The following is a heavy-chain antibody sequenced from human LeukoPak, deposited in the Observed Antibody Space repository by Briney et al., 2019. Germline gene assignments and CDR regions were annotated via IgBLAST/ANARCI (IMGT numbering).Heavy chain of an antibody. Sequence: GASVKVSCKASGYTFTGYYMHWMRQAPGQGLEWMGSINPNTGGTNCAQKFQGRVTMTRDTSISTAYMELSRLTSDDTAVYYCARKSVEDPWDNWGQGTLVTVSS. CDR2: INPNTGGT. CDR1: GYTFTGYY. V-gene: IGHV1-2*02. J-gene: IGHJ4*02. CDR3: ARKSVEDPWDN.